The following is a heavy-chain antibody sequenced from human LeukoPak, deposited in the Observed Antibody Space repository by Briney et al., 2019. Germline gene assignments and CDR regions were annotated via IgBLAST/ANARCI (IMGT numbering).Heavy chain of an antibody. D-gene: IGHD5-18*01. J-gene: IGHJ4*02. CDR1: GGSISSDNW. CDR2: IYPSEST. Sequence: SGTLSLTCAVSGGSISSDNWWTWVRQPPGKGLEWIGEIYPSESTNYNPSLKSRLTMSVDKSKNQFSLTLTSVTAADTAVYYCARVSVQLWSFFDYWGQGTLVTVSS. CDR3: ARVSVQLWSFFDY. V-gene: IGHV4-4*02.